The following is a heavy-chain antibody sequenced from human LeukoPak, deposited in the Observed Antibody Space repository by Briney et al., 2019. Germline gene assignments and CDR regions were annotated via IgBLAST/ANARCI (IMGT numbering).Heavy chain of an antibody. CDR2: ISGSGYRT. V-gene: IGHV3-23*01. J-gene: IGHJ4*02. CDR1: GFAFSNYA. Sequence: GGSLRLSCAASGFAFSNYAMSWVRQAPGKGLEWVSRISGSGYRTFYADTVKGRFAIFRDNSKNTLYLQMDSLRAEDRAVYYCAKDYYDIMTGQPLSFDYWGQGTLVTVSP. CDR3: AKDYYDIMTGQPLSFDY. D-gene: IGHD3-9*01.